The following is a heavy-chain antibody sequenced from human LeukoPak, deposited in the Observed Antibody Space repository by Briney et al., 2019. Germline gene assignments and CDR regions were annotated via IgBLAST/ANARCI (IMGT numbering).Heavy chain of an antibody. CDR1: GFTFSSYS. CDR3: ARFSRYDPRGSFDY. Sequence: PGGSLRLSCAASGFTFSSYSMNWLRQAPGKGLEWVSSISSSSSYIYYADSVKGRFTISRDNAKNSLYLQMNSLRAEDTAVYYCARFSRYDPRGSFDYWGQGTLVTVSS. CDR2: ISSSSSYI. V-gene: IGHV3-21*01. J-gene: IGHJ4*02. D-gene: IGHD3-16*01.